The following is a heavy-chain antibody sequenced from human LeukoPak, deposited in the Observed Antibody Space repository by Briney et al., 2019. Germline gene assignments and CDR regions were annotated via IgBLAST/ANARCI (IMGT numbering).Heavy chain of an antibody. V-gene: IGHV4-34*01. Sequence: SETLSLTCAVYGGSFSYYYWSWIRQPPGKGLEWIGEINQSGSTNYNPSLKSRVTISLDTSKNQFSLKLSSVTAADTAVYYCASVRRGFGESSKYYAHYYMGVWGKGTMVTISS. CDR1: GGSFSYYY. CDR3: ASVRRGFGESSKYYAHYYMGV. J-gene: IGHJ6*03. CDR2: INQSGST. D-gene: IGHD3-10*01.